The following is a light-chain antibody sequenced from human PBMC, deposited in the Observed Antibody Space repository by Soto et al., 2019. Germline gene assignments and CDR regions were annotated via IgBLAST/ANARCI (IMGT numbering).Light chain of an antibody. J-gene: IGKJ3*01. CDR1: QSVRTS. V-gene: IGKV3-11*01. CDR3: QQRSDWPVT. Sequence: EIVLTQSPATLSLSPGERATLSCRASQSVRTSLAWYQQKPDQAPRLLIYDASNRATGIPARFSGSGSGTDFSLTLGRLEPEDFASYYCQQRSDWPVTFGPGTKVDNK. CDR2: DAS.